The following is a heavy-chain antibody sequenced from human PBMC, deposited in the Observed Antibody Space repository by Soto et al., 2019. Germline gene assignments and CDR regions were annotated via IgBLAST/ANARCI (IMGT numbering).Heavy chain of an antibody. CDR3: ARVVDYYGSGSYYYNWFDP. D-gene: IGHD3-10*01. CDR2: IYYSGST. V-gene: IGHV4-59*01. J-gene: IGHJ5*02. Sequence: SETLSLTCTVSGGSISSYYWSWIRQPPGKGLEWIGYIYYSGSTNYNPSLKSRVTISVDTSKNQFSLKLSSVTAAHTAVYYCARVVDYYGSGSYYYNWFDPWRQRTLVTVSS. CDR1: GGSISSYY.